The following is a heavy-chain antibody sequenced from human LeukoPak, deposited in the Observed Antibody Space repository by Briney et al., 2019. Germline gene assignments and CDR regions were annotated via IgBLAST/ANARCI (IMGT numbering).Heavy chain of an antibody. V-gene: IGHV4-39*07. CDR3: ARDPVLVVAEIYFDY. Sequence: SETLSLTCTVSGGSISSSSYYWGWIRQPPGKGLEWIRSIYYSGSTYYNPSLKSRVTISVDTSKNQFSLKLSSVTAADTAVYYCARDPVLVVAEIYFDYWGQGTLVTVSS. J-gene: IGHJ4*02. D-gene: IGHD3-22*01. CDR1: GGSISSSSYY. CDR2: IYYSGST.